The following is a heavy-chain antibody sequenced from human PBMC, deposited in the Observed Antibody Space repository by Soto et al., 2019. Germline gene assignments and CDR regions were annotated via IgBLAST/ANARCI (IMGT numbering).Heavy chain of an antibody. D-gene: IGHD2-15*01. J-gene: IGHJ6*02. CDR1: GFTFSSYA. CDR3: AKEIVVVVSYGMDV. Sequence: PVGSLRLSCAASGFTFSSYAMSWVRQAPGKGLEWVSAISGSGGSTYYADSVKGRFTISRDNSKNTLYLQMNSLRAEDTAVYYCAKEIVVVVSYGMDVWGQGTTVTVSS. CDR2: ISGSGGST. V-gene: IGHV3-23*01.